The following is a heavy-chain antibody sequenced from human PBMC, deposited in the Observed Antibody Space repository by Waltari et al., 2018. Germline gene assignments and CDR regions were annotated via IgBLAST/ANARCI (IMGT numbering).Heavy chain of an antibody. J-gene: IGHJ5*02. V-gene: IGHV3-30-3*01. CDR1: GFTFSSYA. CDR3: AAWPQP. Sequence: QVQLVESGGGVVQPGRSLRLSCAASGFTFSSYAMHWVRQAPGKGLEWVAVIAYDGSKKYYADSVKGRFTISRDNSKNTLYLQMNSLRAEDTAVYYCAAWPQPWGQGTLVTVSS. CDR2: IAYDGSKK.